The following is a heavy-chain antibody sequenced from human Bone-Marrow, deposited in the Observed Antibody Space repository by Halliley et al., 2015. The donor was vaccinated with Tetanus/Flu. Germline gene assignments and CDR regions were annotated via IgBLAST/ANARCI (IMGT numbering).Heavy chain of an antibody. Sequence: YNPSPRSRVTISGDRSKNQVSLRLSSVTAADTGVYYCASDYINYALDTWGQGTLVTVPS. CDR3: ASDYINYALDT. J-gene: IGHJ5*02. V-gene: IGHV4-59*01. D-gene: IGHD4-4*01.